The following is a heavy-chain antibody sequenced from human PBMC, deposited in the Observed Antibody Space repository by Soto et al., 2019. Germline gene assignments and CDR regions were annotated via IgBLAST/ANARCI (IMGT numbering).Heavy chain of an antibody. Sequence: EVQLVESGGGLIQPGGSLRLSCAASGFTVSSNYMSWVRQAPGKGLEWVSVIYRGGSTKYADSVKGRFTISRDDSKNTLYLQMNSLRAEDTAVSYCARDPPHDPGDAFDIWGQGTMVTVSS. CDR1: GFTVSSNY. J-gene: IGHJ3*02. D-gene: IGHD3-16*01. CDR2: IYRGGST. CDR3: ARDPPHDPGDAFDI. V-gene: IGHV3-53*01.